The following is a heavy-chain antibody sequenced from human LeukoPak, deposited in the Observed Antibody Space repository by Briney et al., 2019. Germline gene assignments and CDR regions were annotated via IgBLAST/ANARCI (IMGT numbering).Heavy chain of an antibody. J-gene: IGHJ4*02. D-gene: IGHD3-10*01. CDR2: INPNSGGT. CDR1: GYTFTGYY. Sequence: ALVKVSCKASGYTFTGYYMHWVRQAPGQGLEWMGWINPNSGGTNYAQKFQGRVTMTRDTSISTAYMKLSRLRSDDTAVYYCTGVWFGEFFDYWGQGTLVTVSS. V-gene: IGHV1-2*02. CDR3: TGVWFGEFFDY.